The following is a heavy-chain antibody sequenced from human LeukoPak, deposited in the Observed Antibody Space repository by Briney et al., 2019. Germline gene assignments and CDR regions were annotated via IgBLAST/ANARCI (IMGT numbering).Heavy chain of an antibody. CDR2: IIPIFGTA. CDR3: AKDLSFDPWLFYYFDY. V-gene: IGHV1-69*13. Sequence: SVKVSCKASGGTFSSYAISWVRQAPGQGLEWMGGIIPIFGTANYAHKFQGRVTITADEATSTAYMELSSLRSEDTAVYYCAKDLSFDPWLFYYFDYWGQGTLVTVSS. J-gene: IGHJ4*02. D-gene: IGHD3-22*01. CDR1: GGTFSSYA.